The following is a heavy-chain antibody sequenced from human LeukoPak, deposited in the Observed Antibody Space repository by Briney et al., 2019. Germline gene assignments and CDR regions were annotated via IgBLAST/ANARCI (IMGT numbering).Heavy chain of an antibody. CDR3: TSSGWYSEYYFDY. CDR1: GFTFSSYA. J-gene: IGHJ4*02. D-gene: IGHD6-19*01. V-gene: IGHV3-23*01. Sequence: GGSLRLSCAASGFTFSSYAMSWVRQAPGKGLEWVSAISGSGGSTYYADSVKGRFTISRDNSENTLYLQMNSLRAEDTAVYYCTSSGWYSEYYFDYWGQGTLVTVSS. CDR2: ISGSGGST.